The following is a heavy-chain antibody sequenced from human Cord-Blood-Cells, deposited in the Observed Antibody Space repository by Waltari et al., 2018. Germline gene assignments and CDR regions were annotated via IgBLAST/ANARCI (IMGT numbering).Heavy chain of an antibody. D-gene: IGHD3-10*01. Sequence: QVQLVQSGAEVKKPGASVQVSCKASGYNFTSYDINWVRKATVQGLEWMGWMNPNSGNTGYAQKFQGRVTMTRNTSISTAYMELSSLRSEDTAVYYCARDYYGSASYYLYYFDYWGQGTLVTVSS. J-gene: IGHJ4*02. CDR2: MNPNSGNT. CDR3: ARDYYGSASYYLYYFDY. V-gene: IGHV1-8*01. CDR1: GYNFTSYD.